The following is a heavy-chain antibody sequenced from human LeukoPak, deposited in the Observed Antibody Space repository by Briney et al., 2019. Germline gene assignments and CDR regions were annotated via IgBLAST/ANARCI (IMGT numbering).Heavy chain of an antibody. CDR1: GFTFSSYA. CDR3: AKIRLGELSSIDY. Sequence: GGSLRLSCAASGFTFSSYAMSGVRQAPGKGLEWVSAIGVSGGSTYYADSVKGRFTISRDNSKNTLYLQMNSLRAEDTALYYCAKIRLGELSSIDYWGQGTLVTVSS. CDR2: IGVSGGST. J-gene: IGHJ4*02. V-gene: IGHV3-23*01. D-gene: IGHD3-16*02.